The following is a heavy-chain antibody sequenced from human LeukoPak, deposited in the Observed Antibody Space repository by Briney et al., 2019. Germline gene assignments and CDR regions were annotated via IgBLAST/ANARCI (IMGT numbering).Heavy chain of an antibody. J-gene: IGHJ6*03. Sequence: PGGSLRLSCAASGFTFSSYSMNWVRQAPGKGLEWVSSISSSSSYIYYADSVKGRFTISRDNAKNSLYLQMNSLRAEDTAVYYCAREEYYDFWSGYYKNYYYMDVWGKGTTVTVSS. CDR1: GFTFSSYS. D-gene: IGHD3-3*01. CDR3: AREEYYDFWSGYYKNYYYMDV. CDR2: ISSSSSYI. V-gene: IGHV3-21*01.